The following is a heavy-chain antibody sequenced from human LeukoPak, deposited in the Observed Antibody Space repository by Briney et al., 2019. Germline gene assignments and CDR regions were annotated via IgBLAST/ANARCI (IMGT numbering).Heavy chain of an antibody. CDR2: IYPGDSET. Sequence: GESLKISCKGSGYSFTSHWIGWVRQMPGKGLEWMGIIYPGDSETRYSPSFQGQVTISVDKSISTAYLQWSSLKASDTAMYYCARRYYYDSSGYYLAHDAFDIWGQGTTVTVSS. CDR3: ARRYYYDSSGYYLAHDAFDI. J-gene: IGHJ3*02. CDR1: GYSFTSHW. V-gene: IGHV5-51*01. D-gene: IGHD3-22*01.